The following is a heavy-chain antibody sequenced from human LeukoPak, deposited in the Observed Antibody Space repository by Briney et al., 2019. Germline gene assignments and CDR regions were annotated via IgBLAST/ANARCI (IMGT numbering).Heavy chain of an antibody. D-gene: IGHD3-10*01. CDR1: GFTFSNCG. V-gene: IGHV3-33*01. J-gene: IGHJ4*01. CDR3: ARDFYVGSKSYYIGY. Sequence: AGGSLRLSCAASGFTFSNCGMHWVRQAPGKGLEWVAVIWYDGSNKYYADSVKGRLTISRDNSKNTVYLQMNSLRAEDTAMYYCARDFYVGSKSYYIGYWGHGTLVTVSS. CDR2: IWYDGSNK.